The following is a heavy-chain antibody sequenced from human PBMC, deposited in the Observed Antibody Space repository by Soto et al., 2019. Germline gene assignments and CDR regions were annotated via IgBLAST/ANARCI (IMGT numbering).Heavy chain of an antibody. CDR1: GYTFTSYD. CDR2: MNPNSGNT. CDR3: ARSNARGSSSPKRFDP. D-gene: IGHD6-6*01. J-gene: IGHJ5*02. Sequence: QVQLVQSGAEVKKPGASVKVSCKASGYTFTSYDINWVRQATGQGLEWMGWMNPNSGNTGYAQKFQGRVNMTRNTSISTAYMELSSLRSEDTAVYYCARSNARGSSSPKRFDPWGQGTLVTVSS. V-gene: IGHV1-8*01.